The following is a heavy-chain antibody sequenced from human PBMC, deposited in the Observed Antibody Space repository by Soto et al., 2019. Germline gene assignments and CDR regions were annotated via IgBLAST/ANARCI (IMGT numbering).Heavy chain of an antibody. Sequence: SETLSLTCTVYGGSISGYDWSWIRHPPGKGLEWIGYIYYSGSTNSNPSLKSRVTISVDTSKNQFSLKLSSVTAADTAVYYCARERDGSGYYGMDVWGQGTTVTV. CDR2: IYYSGST. V-gene: IGHV4-59*01. CDR1: GGSISGYD. CDR3: ARERDGSGYYGMDV. D-gene: IGHD3-10*01. J-gene: IGHJ6*02.